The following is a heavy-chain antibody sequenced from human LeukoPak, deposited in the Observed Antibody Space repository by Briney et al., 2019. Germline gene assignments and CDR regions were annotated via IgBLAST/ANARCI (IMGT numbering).Heavy chain of an antibody. Sequence: PGGSLRLSCAASGFTFSNYAMSWVRQAPGKGLEWVSGISGSGGSTYYADSVKGHFTISRDNSKNTLYLQMNSLRAEDTAVYYCARDIRYCTNGVCYNYYYGMDVWGQGTTVTVSS. CDR2: ISGSGGST. CDR1: GFTFSNYA. J-gene: IGHJ6*02. D-gene: IGHD2-8*01. CDR3: ARDIRYCTNGVCYNYYYGMDV. V-gene: IGHV3-23*01.